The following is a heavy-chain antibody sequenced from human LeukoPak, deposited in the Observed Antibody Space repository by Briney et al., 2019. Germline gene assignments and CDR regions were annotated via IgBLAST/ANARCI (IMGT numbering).Heavy chain of an antibody. Sequence: GGSLRLSCAASGFTFSSYFWMHWVRQAPGKGLVWVSRIKSDGSSSTYADSVKGRFTISRDNAKNTLYLQMNTLRAEDTAVYYCARGQYSYGLDYWGQGTLVTVSS. J-gene: IGHJ4*02. CDR1: GFTFSSYFW. D-gene: IGHD5-18*01. CDR3: ARGQYSYGLDY. CDR2: IKSDGSSS. V-gene: IGHV3-74*01.